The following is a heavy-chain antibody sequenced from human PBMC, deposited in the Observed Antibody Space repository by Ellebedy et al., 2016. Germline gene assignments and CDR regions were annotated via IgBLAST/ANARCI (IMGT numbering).Heavy chain of an antibody. V-gene: IGHV4-39*01. Sequence: SETLSLTXTVSGGSVRSSSYYWDWIRQPPGKGLEWIGSMYYRGSTNYNPSLKSRVTISVDTSKNQFSLKLTSVTAADTAVYYCARHVKVLRGTPHYYFDLWGPGTLVTVSS. CDR2: MYYRGST. D-gene: IGHD1-26*01. J-gene: IGHJ2*01. CDR1: GGSVRSSSYY. CDR3: ARHVKVLRGTPHYYFDL.